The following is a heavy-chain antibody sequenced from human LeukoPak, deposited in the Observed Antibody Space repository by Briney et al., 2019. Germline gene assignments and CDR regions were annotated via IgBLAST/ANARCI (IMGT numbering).Heavy chain of an antibody. D-gene: IGHD2-15*01. V-gene: IGHV3-30*02. CDR2: IWYDGSNK. CDR1: GFTFSTYG. J-gene: IGHJ6*02. Sequence: GGSLRLSCAASGFTFSTYGRHWVRQAPGKGLEWVAVIWYDGSNKYYADSVKGRFTISRDNSKNTLYLQMNSLRAEDTAVYYCAKEVVVAATGILYYYYGMDVWGQGTTVTVSS. CDR3: AKEVVVAATGILYYYYGMDV.